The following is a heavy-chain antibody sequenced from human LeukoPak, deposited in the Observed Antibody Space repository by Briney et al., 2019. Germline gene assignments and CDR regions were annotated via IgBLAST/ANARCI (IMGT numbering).Heavy chain of an antibody. Sequence: GGSLRLSYAASGFTFINYAMSWVRQAPGKGLEWVSGTGASGVTTHYADSVRGRSSLSRDNAKNTVHLQMNSLRAEDTALYYCAKHRDNGDSSGYYDFEFWGQGTLVTVSS. CDR3: AKHRDNGDSSGYYDFEF. D-gene: IGHD3-22*01. CDR1: GFTFINYA. V-gene: IGHV3-23*01. J-gene: IGHJ4*02. CDR2: TGASGVTT.